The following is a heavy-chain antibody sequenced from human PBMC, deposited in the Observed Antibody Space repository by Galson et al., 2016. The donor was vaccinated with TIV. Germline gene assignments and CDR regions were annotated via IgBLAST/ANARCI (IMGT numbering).Heavy chain of an antibody. J-gene: IGHJ5*02. CDR3: ATYCSSTTCLFDP. CDR1: GGSISSTSYY. D-gene: IGHD2-2*01. V-gene: IGHV4-39*01. Sequence: SETLSLTCTVSGGSISSTSYYWGWIRQPPGKGLEWMGNIYYSWSAYYNPSLKSRVTISVDTSKNQFSLKLSSVTAADTAVYYCATYCSSTTCLFDPGGQGTLVTVSS. CDR2: IYYSWSA.